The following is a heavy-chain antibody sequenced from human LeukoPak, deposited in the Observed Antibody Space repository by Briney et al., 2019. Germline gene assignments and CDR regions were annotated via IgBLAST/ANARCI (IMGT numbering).Heavy chain of an antibody. CDR2: IYYSGST. Sequence: SETLSLTCTVSGGSIRSSSYYWGWIRQPPGKGLEWIGTIYYSGSTYYNPSLKSRVTVSVDTSKNQFSLKLSSVTAADTAVYYCATDRSVTMVVDYWGQGTLVTVSS. CDR3: ATDRSVTMVVDY. CDR1: GGSIRSSSYY. J-gene: IGHJ4*02. D-gene: IGHD3-10*01. V-gene: IGHV4-39*07.